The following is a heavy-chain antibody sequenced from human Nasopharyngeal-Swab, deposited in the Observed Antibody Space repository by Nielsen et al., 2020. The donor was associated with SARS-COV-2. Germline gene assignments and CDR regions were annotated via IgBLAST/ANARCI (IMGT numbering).Heavy chain of an antibody. J-gene: IGHJ6*02. CDR1: GGSISSYY. Sequence: SETLSLTCTVSGGSISSYYWSWIRQPPGKGLEYIGYIYYSGSTYYNPSLKSRVTISVDTSKNQFSLKLSSVTAADTAVYYCARGRLGYCTNGVCPIYGMDVWGQGTTVTVSS. CDR3: ARGRLGYCTNGVCPIYGMDV. V-gene: IGHV4-59*12. CDR2: IYYSGST. D-gene: IGHD2-8*01.